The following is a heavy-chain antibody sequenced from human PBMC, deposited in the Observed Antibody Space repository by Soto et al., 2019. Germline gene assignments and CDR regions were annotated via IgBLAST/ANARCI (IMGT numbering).Heavy chain of an antibody. D-gene: IGHD3-22*01. CDR3: VRARATDSRPDY. Sequence: EVQLVESGGGLVKPGGSLRLSCAASGFTFSLYSMIWVRQAPGKGLEWVSSISSSSSYIYSADSLKGRITISRDNAKTSLYLQMTSLRAEDTAIYSCVRARATDSRPDYWGQGTLVTVSS. V-gene: IGHV3-21*01. J-gene: IGHJ4*02. CDR1: GFTFSLYS. CDR2: ISSSSSYI.